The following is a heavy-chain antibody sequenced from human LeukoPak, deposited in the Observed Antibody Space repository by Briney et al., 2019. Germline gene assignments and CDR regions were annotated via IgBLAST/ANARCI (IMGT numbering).Heavy chain of an antibody. V-gene: IGHV1-69*02. Sequence: ASGKVSCKASGGTFSSYTISWVRQAPGQGLEWMGRIIPILGIANYAQKFQGRVTITADKSTSTAYMELSSLSSEDTAVYYCARVSGFWGSPLGFDPWGQGTLVTVSS. D-gene: IGHD3-10*01. J-gene: IGHJ5*02. CDR1: GGTFSSYT. CDR2: IIPILGIA. CDR3: ARVSGFWGSPLGFDP.